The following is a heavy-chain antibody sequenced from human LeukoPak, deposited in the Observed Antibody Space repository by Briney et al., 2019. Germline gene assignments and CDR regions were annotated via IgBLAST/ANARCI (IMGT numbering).Heavy chain of an antibody. CDR1: GFTFSSYA. D-gene: IGHD6-13*01. Sequence: GSLRLSCAASGFTFSSYAMSWVRQDPGKGLEWVSAISGSGGSTYYADSVKGRFTISRDNSKNTLYLQMNSLRAEDTAVYYCAKPHSSSWYWVYWGQGTLVTVSS. CDR3: AKPHSSSWYWVY. V-gene: IGHV3-23*01. J-gene: IGHJ4*02. CDR2: ISGSGGST.